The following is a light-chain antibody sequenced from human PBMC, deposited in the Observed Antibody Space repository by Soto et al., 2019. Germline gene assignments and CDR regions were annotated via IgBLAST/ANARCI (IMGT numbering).Light chain of an antibody. V-gene: IGLV1-44*01. J-gene: IGLJ1*01. Sequence: QSALTQPPSASGTPWQRVTISCSGGSSNIGTNAVNWYQQLPGTAPKLLIYNNNQRHPRVPDRFSGSKSDPSASLAISGRRSEDEADYNCEAWDDSLNGYVLGTGTKVSV. CDR3: EAWDDSLNGYV. CDR1: SSNIGTNA. CDR2: NNN.